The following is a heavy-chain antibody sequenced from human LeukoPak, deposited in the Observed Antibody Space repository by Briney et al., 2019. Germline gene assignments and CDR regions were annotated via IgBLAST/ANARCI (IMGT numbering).Heavy chain of an antibody. CDR1: GFTFSDFH. J-gene: IGHJ4*02. Sequence: GGSLRLSCVVSGFTFSDFHMSWLRQAPGKGLEWISYIANSGSDIEYADSVKGRFTISWDNAKRSLYLEMNTLRAEDTAIYYCACPYRSRFDYWGQGTLVTVSS. V-gene: IGHV3-11*01. CDR2: IANSGSDI. CDR3: ACPYRSRFDY. D-gene: IGHD6-13*01.